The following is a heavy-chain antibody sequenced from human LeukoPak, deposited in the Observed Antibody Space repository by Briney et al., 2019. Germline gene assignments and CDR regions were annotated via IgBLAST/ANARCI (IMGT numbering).Heavy chain of an antibody. CDR3: ARPAGWELLTGAFDY. CDR1: GFTFSSYS. J-gene: IGHJ4*02. D-gene: IGHD1-26*01. Sequence: GGSLRLSCAASGFTFSSYSMNWVRQAPGKGLEWVSSISSSSSYIYYADSVKGRFTISRGNAKNSLYLQMNSLRAEDTAVYYCARPAGWELLTGAFDYWGQGTLVTVSS. V-gene: IGHV3-21*01. CDR2: ISSSSSYI.